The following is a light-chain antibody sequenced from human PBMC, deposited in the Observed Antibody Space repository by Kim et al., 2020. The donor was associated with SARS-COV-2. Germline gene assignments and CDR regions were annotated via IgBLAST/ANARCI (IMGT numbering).Light chain of an antibody. V-gene: IGKV1-5*03. CDR3: HQYRTYSRT. CDR2: KAS. CDR1: QSIDTW. Sequence: ASVGDRVTITCRASQSIDTWLAWYQQRLGKAPNLLIYKASTLERGVPSRFSGSGSGTEFSLTIGCLQPDDFATYYCHQYRTYSRTFGQGTKVDIK. J-gene: IGKJ1*01.